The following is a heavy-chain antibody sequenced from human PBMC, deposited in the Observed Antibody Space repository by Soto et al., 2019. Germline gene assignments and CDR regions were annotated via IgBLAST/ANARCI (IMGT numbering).Heavy chain of an antibody. CDR1: GYTFSTYG. V-gene: IGHV1-18*01. CDR3: ARGDSPVHFDN. J-gene: IGHJ4*02. CDR2: INGYNGNT. Sequence: QVQLAQSGGEVKKPGASVQVSCKASGYTFSTYGLGWVRQAPGQGLEGMGWINGYNGNTNYAQKFQGIVTMTTDTSTNTAYMEVKSLRSDDTAVYYFARGDSPVHFDNWGQGNLVTVSS. D-gene: IGHD4-4*01.